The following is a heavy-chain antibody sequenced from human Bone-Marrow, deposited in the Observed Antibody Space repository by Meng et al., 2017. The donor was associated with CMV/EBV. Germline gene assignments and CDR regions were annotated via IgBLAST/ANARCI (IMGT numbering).Heavy chain of an antibody. CDR2: FDPEDGET. CDR1: GYTLTELS. D-gene: IGHD4-11*01. CDR3: AREPPTVTTPIIYYYGMEV. J-gene: IGHJ6*02. Sequence: ASVKVSCKVSGYTLTELSRHWVRQAPGKGLEWMGGFDPEDGETIYAQKFQGRVTMTEDTSTDTAYMELSSLRSEDTAVYYCAREPPTVTTPIIYYYGMEVWGQGTTVTVSS. V-gene: IGHV1-24*01.